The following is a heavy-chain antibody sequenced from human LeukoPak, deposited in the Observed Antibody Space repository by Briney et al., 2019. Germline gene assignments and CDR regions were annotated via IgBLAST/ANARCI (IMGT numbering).Heavy chain of an antibody. D-gene: IGHD2-15*01. Sequence: PSETLSLTCTVSGASISSSYWTWIRQPPGKGLEWIRYIYYSGNTNYNPSLKSRVTISIDTSKNQFSLRLTSVTAADTAVYYCARDSGDVVYGMDVWGQGTTVTVSS. CDR3: ARDSGDVVYGMDV. V-gene: IGHV4-59*01. J-gene: IGHJ6*02. CDR2: IYYSGNT. CDR1: GASISSSY.